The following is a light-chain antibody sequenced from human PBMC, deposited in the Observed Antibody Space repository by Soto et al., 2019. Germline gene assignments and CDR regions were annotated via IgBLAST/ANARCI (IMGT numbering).Light chain of an antibody. Sequence: DIGLTRSPATLALSPGDRASLSRSASQSVSMHLAWYQQKPGQAPRLLIFDASDRPTDIPARFSGSGSGTDFTLTISSLEPEDFAVYYCQQRSNWPITFGQGTRLEIK. J-gene: IGKJ5*01. CDR3: QQRSNWPIT. V-gene: IGKV3-11*01. CDR1: QSVSMH. CDR2: DAS.